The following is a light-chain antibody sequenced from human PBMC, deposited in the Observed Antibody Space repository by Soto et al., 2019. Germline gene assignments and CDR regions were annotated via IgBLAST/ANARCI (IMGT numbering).Light chain of an antibody. J-gene: IGKJ1*01. CDR2: DAS. CDR1: QTISTY. V-gene: IGKV1-39*01. Sequence: IEVTQSPSSLAASVGDRVTITCRASQTISTYVNWYRQKSGAAPELLIYDASTLQSGVPSRFRGGGSETDFPLTISSLQLDDFATYYCPQSYNTPLTFGQGTKVEIK. CDR3: PQSYNTPLT.